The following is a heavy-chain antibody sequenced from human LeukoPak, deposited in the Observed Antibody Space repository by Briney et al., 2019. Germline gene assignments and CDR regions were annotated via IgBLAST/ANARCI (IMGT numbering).Heavy chain of an antibody. V-gene: IGHV4-34*01. Sequence: PSETLSLTCAVYGGSFSGYYWSWIRQPPGKGLEWIGEINQRGSTNYNPSLKSRVTISVDTSKNQFSLKLSSVTAADTAVYYCARGHYYYGSGEPHYNYMDVWGKGPTLTVSS. CDR2: INQRGST. D-gene: IGHD3-10*01. CDR3: ARGHYYYGSGEPHYNYMDV. J-gene: IGHJ6*03. CDR1: GGSFSGYY.